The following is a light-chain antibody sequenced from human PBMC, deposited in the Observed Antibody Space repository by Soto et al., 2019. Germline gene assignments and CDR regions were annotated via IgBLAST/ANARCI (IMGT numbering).Light chain of an antibody. CDR3: QQYNTYPLT. CDR1: QSISTW. CDR2: KAS. Sequence: DIQMTQSPSTLSASVGDRVTITCRASQSISTWLAWYQQKPGKAPKLLIYKASSLEGGVPSRFGGSGSWTLFNITISSLHPDDFATYYCQQYNTYPLTCGGGTTVDIK. J-gene: IGKJ4*01. V-gene: IGKV1-5*03.